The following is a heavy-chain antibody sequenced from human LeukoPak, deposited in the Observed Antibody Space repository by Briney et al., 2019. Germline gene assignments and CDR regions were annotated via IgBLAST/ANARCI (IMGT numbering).Heavy chain of an antibody. D-gene: IGHD6-19*01. CDR2: ISGSGANT. Sequence: GGSLRLSCAASGFIFSSYAMSWVRQVPGKGLQWVSSISGSGANTYNADSVKGRFTISRDNSKNTLYLQMNSLRAEDTAVYYCAKDRKYSSGCCDAFDIWGQGTMVTVSS. CDR3: AKDRKYSSGCCDAFDI. V-gene: IGHV3-23*01. CDR1: GFIFSSYA. J-gene: IGHJ3*02.